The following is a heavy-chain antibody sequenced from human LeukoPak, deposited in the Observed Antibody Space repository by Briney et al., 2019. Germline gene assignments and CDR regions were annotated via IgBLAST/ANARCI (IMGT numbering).Heavy chain of an antibody. D-gene: IGHD2-2*01. CDR1: GFIFSDYY. Sequence: GGSLRLSCAASGFIFSDYYMSWVRQAPGKGLEWVANIKQDGSEKYYVDSVKGRFTISRDNAKNSLYLQMNSLRAEDTAVYYCAREIGPAPGDWGQGTLVTVSS. J-gene: IGHJ4*02. V-gene: IGHV3-7*01. CDR3: AREIGPAPGD. CDR2: IKQDGSEK.